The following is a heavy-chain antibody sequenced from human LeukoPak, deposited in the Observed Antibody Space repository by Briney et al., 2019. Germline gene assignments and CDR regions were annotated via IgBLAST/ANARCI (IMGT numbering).Heavy chain of an antibody. D-gene: IGHD2-15*01. CDR1: GYTFTRYY. Sequence: PSAYLSCTASGYTFTRYYMQAVRQAPEQRHEWIGMINPSGGDTTYAQTPQDRVTITRDTSTSTVYMELSSLRSEDTAVYYCARETGGGDYWGGGTLVTVSS. J-gene: IGHJ4*02. CDR3: ARETGGGDY. CDR2: INPSGGDT. V-gene: IGHV1-46*04.